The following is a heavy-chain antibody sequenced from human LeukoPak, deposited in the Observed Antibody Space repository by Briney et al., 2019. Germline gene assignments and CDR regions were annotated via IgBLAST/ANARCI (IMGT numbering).Heavy chain of an antibody. CDR3: ARERRGMTYYYDSSGYFSYYFDY. CDR2: IYTSGST. V-gene: IGHV4-4*07. D-gene: IGHD3-22*01. CDR1: GGSISSYY. Sequence: SETLSLTCTVSGGSISSYYWSWIRQPAGKGLEWIGRIYTSGSTNYNPSLKSRVTMSVDTSKNQFSLKLSSVTAADTAVYCCARERRGMTYYYDSSGYFSYYFDYWGQGTLVTVSS. J-gene: IGHJ4*02.